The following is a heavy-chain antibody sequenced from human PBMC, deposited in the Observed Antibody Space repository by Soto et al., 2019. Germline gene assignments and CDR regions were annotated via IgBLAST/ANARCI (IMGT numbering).Heavy chain of an antibody. CDR1: GFPFSSYW. CDR2: INSDGSST. J-gene: IGHJ3*02. CDR3: ARETELSAFDI. Sequence: PGGSLRLSCAASGFPFSSYWMHWVRQAPGKGLVWVSRINSDGSSTSYADSVKGRFTISRDNAKNTLYLQMNSLRAEDTAVYYCARETELSAFDIWGQGTMVTVSS. V-gene: IGHV3-74*01.